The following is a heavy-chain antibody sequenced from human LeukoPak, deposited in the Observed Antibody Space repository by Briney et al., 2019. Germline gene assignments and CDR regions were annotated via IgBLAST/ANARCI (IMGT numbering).Heavy chain of an antibody. CDR3: ARDPSWELPFYYYYMDV. CDR1: GYTFTGYN. D-gene: IGHD1-26*01. V-gene: IGHV1-2*02. J-gene: IGHJ6*03. CDR2: INPNSGGT. Sequence: GASVKVSCTASGYTFTGYNMHWVRQAPGQGLEWMGWINPNSGGTNYAQNFQGRVTMTRDTSISTAYMELSRLRSDDTAVYYCARDPSWELPFYYYYMDVWGKGTTVTISS.